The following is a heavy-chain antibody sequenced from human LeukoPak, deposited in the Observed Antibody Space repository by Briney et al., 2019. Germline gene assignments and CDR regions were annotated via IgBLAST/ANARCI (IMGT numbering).Heavy chain of an antibody. CDR3: AREVLDIVEPGTNTIDY. CDR1: GFTFSSYG. CDR2: ISYDGSNK. V-gene: IGHV3-30*03. D-gene: IGHD2-8*01. Sequence: GGSLRLSCAASGFTFSSYGMHWVRQAPGKGLEWVAVISYDGSNKYYADSVKGRFTISRDNSKNTLYLQMNSLRVEDTALYFCAREVLDIVEPGTNTIDYWGQGTRVTVSS. J-gene: IGHJ4*02.